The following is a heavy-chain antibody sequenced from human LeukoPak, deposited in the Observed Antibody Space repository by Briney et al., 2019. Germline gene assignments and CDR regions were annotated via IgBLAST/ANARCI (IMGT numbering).Heavy chain of an antibody. D-gene: IGHD1-26*01. J-gene: IGHJ4*02. V-gene: IGHV3-23*01. CDR1: GFTFSSYA. CDR2: ISGSGGST. Sequence: PGGSLRLSCAASGFTFSSYAMSWVRQAPGKGLEWVSAISGSGGSTYYADSVKGRFTISRDNSKNTLYLQMNSLSAEDAVVYYCAKRSHMLGATNPNYYFDHWGQGTLVTVSS. CDR3: AKRSHMLGATNPNYYFDH.